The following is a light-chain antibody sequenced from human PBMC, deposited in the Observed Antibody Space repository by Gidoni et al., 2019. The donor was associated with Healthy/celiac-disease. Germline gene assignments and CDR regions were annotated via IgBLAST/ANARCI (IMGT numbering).Light chain of an antibody. CDR1: QSVSSY. CDR3: QQRSNWPGLT. CDR2: DAS. Sequence: EIVLTQSPATLSLSPGERATLACRASQSVSSYLAWYQQKPDQARRLLIYDASNSATGIPGRFSGSGSGTDFTHTISSLGPEDFAVDYCQQRSNWPGLTFGGGTKVEIK. V-gene: IGKV3-11*01. J-gene: IGKJ4*01.